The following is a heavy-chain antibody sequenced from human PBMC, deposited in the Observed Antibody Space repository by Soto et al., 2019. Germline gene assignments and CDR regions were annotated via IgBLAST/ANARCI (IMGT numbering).Heavy chain of an antibody. J-gene: IGHJ4*02. CDR2: ISSSSSYI. CDR3: AGDPSITGTGLGNDY. V-gene: IGHV3-48*03. D-gene: IGHD1-7*01. Sequence: EVQLVESGGGLVQPGRSLRLSCAASGFTFSSYEMNWVRQAPGKGLEWVSYISSSSSYIYYSDSVKGRFTISRDNAKNSLYLQMNSLRAEDTAVYYCAGDPSITGTGLGNDYWGQGTLVTVSS. CDR1: GFTFSSYE.